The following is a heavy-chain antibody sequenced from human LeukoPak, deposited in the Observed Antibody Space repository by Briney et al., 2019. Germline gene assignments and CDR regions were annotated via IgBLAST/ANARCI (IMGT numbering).Heavy chain of an antibody. D-gene: IGHD2-2*01. CDR1: GYTLTELS. CDR3: ATPRYCSSTSCPLDY. Sequence: ASVKVSCKVSGYTLTELSMYWVRQAPGKGLEWMGGFDPEDGETIYAQKFQGRVTMTEDTSTDTAYMELSSLRSEDTAVYYCATPRYCSSTSCPLDYWGQGTLVTVSS. CDR2: FDPEDGET. V-gene: IGHV1-24*01. J-gene: IGHJ4*02.